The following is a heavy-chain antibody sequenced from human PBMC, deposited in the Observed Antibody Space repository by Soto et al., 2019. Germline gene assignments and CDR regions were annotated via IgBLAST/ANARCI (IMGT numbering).Heavy chain of an antibody. CDR2: ISGSGGGT. D-gene: IGHD6-6*01. J-gene: IGHJ4*02. CDR3: AKARSIPAYQTPDFGN. Sequence: EVQLLESGGGLVQPGGALRLSCATSGFSFSTYAMTWVRQAPGKGLEWVSGISGSGGGTYYTGSVKGRFTISRVNSQITLYLQMNSLRVEVAAEYFCAKARSIPAYQTPDFGNWGQGTLGTVSS. V-gene: IGHV3-23*01. CDR1: GFSFSTYA.